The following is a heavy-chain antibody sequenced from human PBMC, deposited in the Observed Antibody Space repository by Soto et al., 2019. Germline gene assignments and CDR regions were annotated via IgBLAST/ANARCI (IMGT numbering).Heavy chain of an antibody. D-gene: IGHD6-19*01. V-gene: IGHV4-34*01. CDR1: GGSFSGYY. CDR3: ARGPRAETGNWYSSGRRGGMDV. J-gene: IGHJ6*02. Sequence: TSETLSLTCAVYGGSFSGYYWSWIRQPPGKGLEWIGEINHSGSTNYNPSLKSRVTISVDTPKNQFSLKLSSVTAADTAVYYCARGPRAETGNWYSSGRRGGMDVWGQGTTVTVSS. CDR2: INHSGST.